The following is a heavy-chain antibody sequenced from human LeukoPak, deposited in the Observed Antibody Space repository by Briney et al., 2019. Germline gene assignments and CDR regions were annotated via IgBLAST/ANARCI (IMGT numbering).Heavy chain of an antibody. CDR1: GGSFSGYY. CDR2: INHSGST. CDR3: ARPPGCSSTSCYGDWYFDL. V-gene: IGHV4-34*01. D-gene: IGHD2-2*01. Sequence: SGTLSLTCAVYGGSFSGYYWSWIRQPPGKGLEWIGEINHSGSTNYNPSLKSRVTISVDTSKNQFSLKLSSVTAADTAVYYCARPPGCSSTSCYGDWYFDLWGRGTLVTVSS. J-gene: IGHJ2*01.